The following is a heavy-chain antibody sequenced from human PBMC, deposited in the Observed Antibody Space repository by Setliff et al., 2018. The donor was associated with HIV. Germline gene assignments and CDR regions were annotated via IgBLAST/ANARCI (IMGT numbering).Heavy chain of an antibody. J-gene: IGHJ4*02. V-gene: IGHV3-23*01. Sequence: PGGSLRLSCAASEFTFSSYAMSWVRQAPGKGLEWVSSISVSGGSTYYADSVKGRFTISRDNSKNTLYLQMNSLRAEDTAVYYCAKDRTVVVITIFDYWGQGTLVTAPQ. CDR3: AKDRTVVVITIFDY. D-gene: IGHD3-22*01. CDR2: ISVSGGST. CDR1: EFTFSSYA.